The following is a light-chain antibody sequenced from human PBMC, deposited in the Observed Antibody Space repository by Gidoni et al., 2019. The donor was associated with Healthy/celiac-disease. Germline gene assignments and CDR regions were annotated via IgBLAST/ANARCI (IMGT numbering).Light chain of an antibody. CDR3: QQSYSTPLT. Sequence: IQMTQSPSSLSASVGSRVTITCRASQSISSYLNWYQQKPGKAPKLLIYAASSLQSGVPSRFSGSVSGTDFTLTISSLQPEDFATYYCQQSYSTPLTFGGGTKVEIK. V-gene: IGKV1-39*01. CDR2: AAS. J-gene: IGKJ4*01. CDR1: QSISSY.